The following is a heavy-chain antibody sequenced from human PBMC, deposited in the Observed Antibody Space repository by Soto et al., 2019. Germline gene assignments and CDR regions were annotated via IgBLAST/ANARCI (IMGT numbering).Heavy chain of an antibody. V-gene: IGHV4-39*01. CDR3: ARCHGSSWYRSIGYRYYYYGMDV. J-gene: IGHJ6*02. D-gene: IGHD6-13*01. CDR2: IYYSGST. CDR1: GGSISSSSYY. Sequence: QLQLQESGPGLVKPSETLSLTCTVSGGSISSSSYYWGWIRQPPGKGLEWIGSIYYSGSTYYNPSLKSRVTISVDTSKNRFSLKLSSVTAADTAVYYCARCHGSSWYRSIGYRYYYYGMDVWGQGTTVTVSS.